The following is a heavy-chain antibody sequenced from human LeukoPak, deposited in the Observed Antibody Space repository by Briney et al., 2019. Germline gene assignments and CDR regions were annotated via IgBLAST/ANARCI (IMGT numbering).Heavy chain of an antibody. CDR3: ARVYDYGDSYYYYGMDV. V-gene: IGHV3-23*01. J-gene: IGHJ6*02. CDR2: IGSSGGST. Sequence: GGSLRLSCAASGFTFNNYPMSWVRQAPGKGLEWVSVIGSSGGSTHYADSVKGRFTISRDNSRNTLSLQMNSLRAEDTAVYYCARVYDYGDSYYYYGMDVWGQGTTVTVSS. CDR1: GFTFNNYP. D-gene: IGHD4-17*01.